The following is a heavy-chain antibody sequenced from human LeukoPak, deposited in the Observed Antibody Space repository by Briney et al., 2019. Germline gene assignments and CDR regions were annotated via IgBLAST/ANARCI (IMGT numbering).Heavy chain of an antibody. V-gene: IGHV1-69*13. CDR1: GCTFSSYA. J-gene: IGHJ5*02. CDR3: ARVDHTAMLNWFDP. CDR2: IIPIFGTA. Sequence: SVKVSCKASGCTFSSYAISWVRQAPGQGLEWMGGIIPIFGTANYAQKFQGRVTITADESTSAAYMELSSLRSEDTAVYYCARVDHTAMLNWFDPWGQGTLVTVSS. D-gene: IGHD5-18*01.